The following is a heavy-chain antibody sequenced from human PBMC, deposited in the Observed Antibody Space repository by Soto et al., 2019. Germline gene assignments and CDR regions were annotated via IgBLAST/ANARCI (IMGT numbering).Heavy chain of an antibody. CDR2: ISGSGGST. J-gene: IGHJ3*02. V-gene: IGHV3-23*01. CDR3: AKDPRRWYVVVAATRYAFDI. CDR1: GFTFSSYA. D-gene: IGHD2-15*01. Sequence: EVQLLESGGGLVQPGGSLRLSCAASGFTFSSYAMSWVRQAPGKGLEWVSAISGSGGSTYYADSVKGRFTISRDNSKNTQYLKMNRVSAEDTDVYYCAKDPRRWYVVVAATRYAFDILGQGTMVTVSS.